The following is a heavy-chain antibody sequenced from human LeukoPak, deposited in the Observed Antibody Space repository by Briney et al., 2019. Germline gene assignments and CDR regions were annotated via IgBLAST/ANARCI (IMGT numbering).Heavy chain of an antibody. CDR3: ARKRAVGYSSGWPPGY. V-gene: IGHV7-4-1*02. D-gene: IGHD6-19*01. Sequence: ASVNVSCKASGYTFTSYAMNWVRQAPGQGLEWMGWINTNTGNPTYAQGFTGRFVFSLDTSVSTAYLQISSLKAEDTAVYYCARKRAVGYSSGWPPGYWGQGTLVTVSS. CDR2: INTNTGNP. J-gene: IGHJ4*02. CDR1: GYTFTSYA.